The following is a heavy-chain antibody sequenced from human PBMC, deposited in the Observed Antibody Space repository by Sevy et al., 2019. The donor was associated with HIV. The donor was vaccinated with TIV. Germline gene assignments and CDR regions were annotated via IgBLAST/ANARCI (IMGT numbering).Heavy chain of an antibody. D-gene: IGHD6-13*01. CDR2: IRGSGAST. CDR1: RFTFSSYA. V-gene: IGHV3-23*01. Sequence: GESLKISCAASRFTFSSYAITWIRQAPGKGLEWVSTIRGSGASTYYADSVKGRFTISRDNSKNTLNLQMNSLRAEDTAVYYCARQTYSRSWYSYAFDIWGRGTMVTVSS. CDR3: ARQTYSRSWYSYAFDI. J-gene: IGHJ3*02.